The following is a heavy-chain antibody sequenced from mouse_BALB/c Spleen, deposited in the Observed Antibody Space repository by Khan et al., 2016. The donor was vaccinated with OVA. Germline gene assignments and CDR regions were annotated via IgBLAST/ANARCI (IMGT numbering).Heavy chain of an antibody. Sequence: EVQLVESGPGLVKPSQSLSLTCTVTGYSITSGYAWNWIRKFPGNKLEWMGYISYSGSTSYNPSLRSRISITRDTSKNQFFLQLNSVTTEDTATYYCARKNYYGYAMDYWGQGTSVTVSS. CDR3: ARKNYYGYAMDY. V-gene: IGHV3-2*02. D-gene: IGHD1-1*01. CDR2: ISYSGST. J-gene: IGHJ4*01. CDR1: GYSITSGYA.